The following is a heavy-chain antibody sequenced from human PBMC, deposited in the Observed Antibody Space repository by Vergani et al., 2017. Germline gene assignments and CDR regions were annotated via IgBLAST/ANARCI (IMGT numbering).Heavy chain of an antibody. CDR2: IIPIFGTA. D-gene: IGHD3-22*01. CDR3: ASAYYYDSSGYNTGAFDI. CDR1: GGTFSSYA. Sequence: QVQLVQSGAEVKKPGSSVKVSCKASGGTFSSYAISWVRQAPGQGLEWMGGIIPIFGTANYAQKFQGRVTITADESTSTAYIELSSLRSEDTAVYYCASAYYYDSSGYNTGAFDIWGQGTMVTVSS. J-gene: IGHJ3*02. V-gene: IGHV1-69*01.